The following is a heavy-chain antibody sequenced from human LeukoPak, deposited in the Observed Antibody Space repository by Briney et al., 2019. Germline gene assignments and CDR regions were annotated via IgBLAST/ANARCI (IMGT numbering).Heavy chain of an antibody. CDR1: GGSISSGGYS. CDR2: IYHSGST. J-gene: IGHJ2*01. V-gene: IGHV4-30-2*01. Sequence: SETLSLTCAVSGGSISSGGYSWSWIRQPPGKGLEWIGYIYHSGSTYYNPSLKSRVTISVDRSKNQFSLKLSSVTAADTAVYYCARGDWYFDLWGRGTLVTVSS. CDR3: ARGDWYFDL.